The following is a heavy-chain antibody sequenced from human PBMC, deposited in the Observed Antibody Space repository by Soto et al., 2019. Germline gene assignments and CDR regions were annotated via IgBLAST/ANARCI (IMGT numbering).Heavy chain of an antibody. V-gene: IGHV1-2*02. Sequence: GASVKVSCKASGYTFTGYFMHWVRQAPGQGLEWMGWINTNSGATKYAHKFQGRVTMTRDTSISTAYMELSGLTSDDTAVYLCARGGGTILAPLPWGQGTLVTVSS. CDR3: ARGGGTILAPLP. CDR2: INTNSGAT. CDR1: GYTFTGYF. J-gene: IGHJ5*02. D-gene: IGHD3-3*01.